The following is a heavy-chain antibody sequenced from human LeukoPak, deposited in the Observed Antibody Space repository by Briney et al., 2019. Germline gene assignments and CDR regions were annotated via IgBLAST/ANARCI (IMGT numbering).Heavy chain of an antibody. V-gene: IGHV1-46*01. CDR3: ATYSYGSVDP. J-gene: IGHJ5*02. CDR1: GYIFTSHY. D-gene: IGHD5-18*01. Sequence: GASVKVSCKASGYIFTSHYMHWMRQAPGQGLEWMGMINPSGGSTVYAQKFQGRVTMTRDTSTSTVDMELSSLRSEGTAMYYCATYSYGSVDPWGQGTLVTVSS. CDR2: INPSGGST.